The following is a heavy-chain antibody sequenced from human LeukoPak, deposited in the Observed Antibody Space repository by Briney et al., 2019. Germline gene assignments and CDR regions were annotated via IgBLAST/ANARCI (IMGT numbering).Heavy chain of an antibody. J-gene: IGHJ4*02. CDR1: GFXFSSHV. Sequence: GGSLRLSCAASGFXFSSHVMSWVRQAPGKGREWVSIISRGSDDIHYADSVKGRFTISRDNTRNSLYLQMDSLRDEDTAVYYCARGATADTRHLDYWGQGTLVTVSP. D-gene: IGHD2-21*02. CDR3: ARGATADTRHLDY. V-gene: IGHV3-21*01. CDR2: ISRGSDDI.